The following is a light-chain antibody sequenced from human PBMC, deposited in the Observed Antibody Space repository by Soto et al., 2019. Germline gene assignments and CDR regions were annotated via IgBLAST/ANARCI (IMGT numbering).Light chain of an antibody. Sequence: QSALTQPASVSGSPGQSITISCTGTSGDIGGYNYVSWYQQHPGKAPKLLISEVTNRPSGVSNRFSGSKSGSTASLTISGLQAEDEADYHCTSYTRDTALVFGTGTKVTVL. J-gene: IGLJ1*01. CDR1: SGDIGGYNY. CDR3: TSYTRDTALV. V-gene: IGLV2-14*01. CDR2: EVT.